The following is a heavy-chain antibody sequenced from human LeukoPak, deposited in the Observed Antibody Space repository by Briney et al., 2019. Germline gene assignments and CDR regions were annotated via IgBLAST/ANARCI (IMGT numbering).Heavy chain of an antibody. J-gene: IGHJ4*02. CDR2: ISGSGGST. Sequence: PGGSLRLSCAASGFTFSSYAMSWVRQAPGKGLEWVSAISGSGGSTYYADSVKGRFTISRDNSKNTLYLQMNSLRAEDTAVYYCAKAEGYCSGGSCYSLGFHFDYWGQGTLVTVSS. CDR3: AKAEGYCSGGSCYSLGFHFDY. V-gene: IGHV3-23*01. D-gene: IGHD2-15*01. CDR1: GFTFSSYA.